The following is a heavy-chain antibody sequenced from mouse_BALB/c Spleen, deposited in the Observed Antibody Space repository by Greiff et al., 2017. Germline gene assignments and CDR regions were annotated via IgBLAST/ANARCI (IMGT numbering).Heavy chain of an antibody. V-gene: IGHV1-54*01. CDR3: ARGEIYDGPWFAY. J-gene: IGHJ3*01. CDR1: GYAFTNYL. CDR2: INPGSGGT. Sequence: QVQLQQSGAELVRPGTSVKVSCTASGYAFTNYLIEWVKQRPGQGLEWIGVINPGSGGTNYNEKFKGKATLTADKSSSTAYMQLSSLTSDDSAVYFCARGEIYDGPWFAYWGQGTLVTVSA. D-gene: IGHD2-3*01.